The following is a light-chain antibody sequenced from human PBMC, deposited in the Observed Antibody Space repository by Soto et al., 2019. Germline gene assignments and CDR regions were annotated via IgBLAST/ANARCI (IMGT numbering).Light chain of an antibody. CDR2: GIS. Sequence: EMVMTQSPAILSVSPGESATLACRASQSVNSNYLAWYQQHPGQPPRLLIYGISTRATGIPARFSGSGSGTDFTLTISRLEPEDFAVYYCQQYGNSPPITFGGGTKVDIK. CDR1: QSVNSNY. CDR3: QQYGNSPPIT. J-gene: IGKJ4*01. V-gene: IGKV3-20*01.